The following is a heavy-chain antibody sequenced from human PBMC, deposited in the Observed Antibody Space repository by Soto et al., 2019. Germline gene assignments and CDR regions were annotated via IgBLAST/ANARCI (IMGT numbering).Heavy chain of an antibody. J-gene: IGHJ4*02. V-gene: IGHV3-23*01. D-gene: IGHD6-13*01. CDR3: TKDQLPDVIEAAGY. CDR1: GFTFSSYG. CDR2: ISGSGGKK. Sequence: EVQLLESGGGLVQPGGSLRLSCEASGFPSGFTFSSYGMSWVRQAPWKGLEWVSDISGSGGKKRYADSVKGRFTISRDNSKSTLYLQMNSLRVEDTAVYFCTKDQLPDVIEAAGYWGQGTLVSVSS.